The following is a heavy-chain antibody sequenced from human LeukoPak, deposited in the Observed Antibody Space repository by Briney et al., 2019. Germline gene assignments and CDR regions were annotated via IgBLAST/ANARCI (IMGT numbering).Heavy chain of an antibody. CDR1: GDSVSSNSAA. CDR3: ARNVLRGYSFGYFDY. Sequence: SQTLSLTCAISGDSVSSNSAAWNWIRQSPSRGLEWLGRTYYRSKWYNDYAVSVKSRITVNPDTSKNQFSLQLKSVTPEDTAVYYCARNVLRGYSFGYFDYWGQGTLVTVSS. D-gene: IGHD5-18*01. J-gene: IGHJ4*02. CDR2: TYYRSKWYN. V-gene: IGHV6-1*01.